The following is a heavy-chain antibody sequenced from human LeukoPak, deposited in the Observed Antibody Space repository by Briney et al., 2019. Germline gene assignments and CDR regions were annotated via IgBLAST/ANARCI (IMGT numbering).Heavy chain of an antibody. V-gene: IGHV7-4-1*02. J-gene: IGHJ5*02. CDR1: GYTFTSYA. CDR2: INTNTGNP. CDR3: ARLKAGTVTTLFDP. Sequence: ASVKVSCKASGYTFTSYAMSWVRQAPGQGLEWMGWINTNTGNPTYAQGFTGRFVFSLDTSVSTAYLQISSLKAEDTAVYYCARLKAGTVTTLFDPWGQGTLVTVSS. D-gene: IGHD4-17*01.